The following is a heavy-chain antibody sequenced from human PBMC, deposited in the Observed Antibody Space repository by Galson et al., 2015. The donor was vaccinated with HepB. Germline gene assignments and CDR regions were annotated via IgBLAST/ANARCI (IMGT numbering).Heavy chain of an antibody. D-gene: IGHD2-2*01. V-gene: IGHV1-2*02. J-gene: IGHJ5*02. Sequence: SVKVSCKASGYTFTGYYMHWVRQAPGKGLEWMGWINPNSGGTNYAQKFQGRVTMTRDTSISTAYMELSRLRSDDSAVYYCARPYCSSTSCYGWFDPWGQGTLVTVSS. CDR3: ARPYCSSTSCYGWFDP. CDR2: INPNSGGT. CDR1: GYTFTGYY.